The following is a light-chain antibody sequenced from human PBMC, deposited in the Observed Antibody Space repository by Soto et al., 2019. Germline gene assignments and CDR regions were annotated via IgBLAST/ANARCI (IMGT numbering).Light chain of an antibody. CDR1: QSVSSN. CDR2: GAS. V-gene: IGKV3-15*01. J-gene: IGKJ1*01. CDR3: QQYNNWPLT. Sequence: EMVLTQSAGSLSLSSGECATLSCRASQSVSSNLAWYQQKPGQAPRLLIYGASTRATGIPARFSGSGSGTEFALTISSLQSEDFAVYFCQQYNNWPLTFGQGTKVDIK.